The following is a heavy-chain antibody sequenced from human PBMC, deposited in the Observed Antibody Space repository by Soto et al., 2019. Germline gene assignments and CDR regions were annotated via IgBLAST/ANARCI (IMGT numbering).Heavy chain of an antibody. Sequence: GGSLRLSCAASGFTFSSYAMSWVRQAPGKGLEWVSAISGSGCSTYYADSAKGRVTYSRDDSKNTLYLQMNGLAAEYTAVYCCATSNNYWYIDGSYYIDYWGQGTLVTVSS. CDR1: GFTFSSYA. V-gene: IGHV3-23*01. J-gene: IGHJ4*02. CDR2: ISGSGCST. D-gene: IGHD2-8*02. CDR3: ATSNNYWYIDGSYYIDY.